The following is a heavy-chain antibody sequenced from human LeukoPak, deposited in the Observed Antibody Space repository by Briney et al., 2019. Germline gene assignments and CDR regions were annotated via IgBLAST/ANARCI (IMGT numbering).Heavy chain of an antibody. CDR1: GGSISSSSYY. CDR2: IYYSGST. V-gene: IGHV4-39*07. CDR3: ARVRGVGRATNYYYYGMDV. D-gene: IGHD1-26*01. J-gene: IGHJ6*02. Sequence: SETLSLTCSVSGGSISSSSYYWDWMRQPPGKGLEWIGSIYYSGSTYYNPSLKSRVTISVDTSKNQFSLKLSSVTAADTAVYYCARVRGVGRATNYYYYGMDVWGQGTTVTVSS.